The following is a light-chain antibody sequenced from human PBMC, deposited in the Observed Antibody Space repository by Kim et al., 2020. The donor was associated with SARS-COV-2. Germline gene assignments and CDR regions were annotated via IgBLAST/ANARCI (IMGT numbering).Light chain of an antibody. CDR3: QSRDSGGNVV. CDR2: GRN. J-gene: IGLJ2*01. Sequence: SELTQDPAVSVALGQTVRITCQGDSLRSYYATWYHQKPRQAPVLVIYGRNSRPSGIPDRFSGSASGNTASLTISGAQAEDESDFYCQSRDSGGNVVFGGGTKVTVL. CDR1: SLRSYY. V-gene: IGLV3-19*01.